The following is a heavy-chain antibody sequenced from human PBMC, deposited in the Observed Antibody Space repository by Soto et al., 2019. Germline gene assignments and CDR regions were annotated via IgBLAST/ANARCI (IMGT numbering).Heavy chain of an antibody. CDR2: TIPILGLT. D-gene: IGHD3-22*01. Sequence: SVKVSCKASGYTFTSYGISWVRQAPGQGLEWMGRTIPILGLTNFAQKFQGRVTITADKSTSTAYMELSSLRSEATAVYYCARGYDSRGYYNYFDYWG. V-gene: IGHV1-69*04. CDR3: ARGYDSRGYYNYFDY. CDR1: GYTFTSYG. J-gene: IGHJ4*01.